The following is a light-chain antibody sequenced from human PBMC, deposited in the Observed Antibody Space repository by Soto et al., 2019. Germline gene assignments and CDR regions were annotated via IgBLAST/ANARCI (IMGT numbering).Light chain of an antibody. CDR1: QSVSSY. V-gene: IGKV3-11*01. CDR2: DAS. Sequence: EIVLTQSPATLSLSPGERATLSCRASQSVSSYLAWYQHKPGQAPRLLIYDASNRATGIPARFSGRGSGTDFTLTVSSLEPEDFAVYYCQERSNWPPYTFSHGTKLQIK. CDR3: QERSNWPPYT. J-gene: IGKJ2*01.